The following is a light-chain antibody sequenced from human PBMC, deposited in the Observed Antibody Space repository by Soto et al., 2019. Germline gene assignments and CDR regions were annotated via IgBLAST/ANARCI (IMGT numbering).Light chain of an antibody. J-gene: IGLJ2*01. V-gene: IGLV2-23*02. Sequence: QSVLTQPASVSGSPGQSITISCTGTSSDVGNYNLVSWYQHHPGNAPKLMIYEVTKRPSGLSNRFSGSKSGNTASLTISGLQAEDEADYYCCSYAGSSTVVFGGGTKLTVL. CDR3: CSYAGSSTVV. CDR2: EVT. CDR1: SSDVGNYNL.